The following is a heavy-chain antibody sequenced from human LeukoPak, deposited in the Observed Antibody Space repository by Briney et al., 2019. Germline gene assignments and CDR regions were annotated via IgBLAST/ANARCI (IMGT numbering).Heavy chain of an antibody. CDR2: VTDSGDKV. D-gene: IGHD3-22*01. V-gene: IGHV3-23*01. Sequence: GGSLRLSCAASGFTISSYAMTWVRQAPGKGLERVSAVTDSGDKVFYADSVKGRFNISRDNSKNTLYLQMSSLRVEDTAVYYCVKGSGSSGYYPLNYWGQGTLVTVSS. CDR3: VKGSGSSGYYPLNY. J-gene: IGHJ4*02. CDR1: GFTISSYA.